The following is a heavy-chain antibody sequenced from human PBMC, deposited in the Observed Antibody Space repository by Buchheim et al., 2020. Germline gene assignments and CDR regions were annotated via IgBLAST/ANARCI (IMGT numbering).Heavy chain of an antibody. CDR2: ISAYNGNT. V-gene: IGHV1-18*04. D-gene: IGHD4-17*01. J-gene: IGHJ4*02. CDR1: GYTFTSYG. CDR3: ARGSPYDYGDYDILEVYVPPDY. Sequence: QVQLVQSGAEVKKPGASVKVSCKASGYTFTSYGISWVRQAPGQGLEWMGWISAYNGNTNYAQKLQGRVTMNTDKATSTADMELRSLRSDDTAVYYCARGSPYDYGDYDILEVYVPPDYWGQGTL.